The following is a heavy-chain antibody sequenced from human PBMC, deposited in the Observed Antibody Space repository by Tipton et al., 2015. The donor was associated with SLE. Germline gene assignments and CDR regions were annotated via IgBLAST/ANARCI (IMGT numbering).Heavy chain of an antibody. J-gene: IGHJ4*02. CDR3: AREDYVTCYFDF. Sequence: QVQLVQSGAEVKKPGSSVKVSCKATGGTFNNFGISWVRQAPGQGLEWMGRIIPRFGPIKYAQKFQGRLTITADDSTSTAYMELSSLTSHDTGVYYCAREDYVTCYFDFWAQGTLVTVSS. V-gene: IGHV1-69*18. CDR2: IIPRFGPI. CDR1: GGTFNNFG. D-gene: IGHD4-17*01.